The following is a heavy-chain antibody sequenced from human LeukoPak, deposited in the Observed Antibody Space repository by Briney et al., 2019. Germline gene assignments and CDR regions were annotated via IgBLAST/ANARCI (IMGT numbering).Heavy chain of an antibody. CDR2: IKQDGSEK. Sequence: GGSLRLSCSASGFTFSNYWINWVRQAPEKGLEWVANIKQDGSEKYYVNSVKGRFTISRDNAKNSLYLQMNNLRVEDTAVYYCARAGAGGYSYYYYYMDVWGKGTTVTVSS. CDR3: ARAGAGGYSYYYYYMDV. D-gene: IGHD5-24*01. V-gene: IGHV3-7*03. J-gene: IGHJ6*03. CDR1: GFTFSNYW.